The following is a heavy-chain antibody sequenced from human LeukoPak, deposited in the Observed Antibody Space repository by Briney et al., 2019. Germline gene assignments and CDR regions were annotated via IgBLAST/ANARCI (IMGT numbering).Heavy chain of an antibody. Sequence: QSGRSLRLSCAASGFTFSSYGMHWVRQAPGKGLEWVAVISYDGSNKYYADSVKGRFTISRDNSKNTLYLQMNSLRAEDTAVYYCAKSEYYDSSGYSIDYWGQGTLVTVSS. V-gene: IGHV3-30*18. CDR3: AKSEYYDSSGYSIDY. CDR2: ISYDGSNK. J-gene: IGHJ4*02. D-gene: IGHD3-22*01. CDR1: GFTFSSYG.